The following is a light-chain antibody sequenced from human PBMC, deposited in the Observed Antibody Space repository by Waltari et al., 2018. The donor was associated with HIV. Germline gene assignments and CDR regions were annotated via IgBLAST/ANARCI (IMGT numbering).Light chain of an antibody. CDR3: QSYDSSLSGWV. CDR1: SSNIGAGSD. Sequence: PGQRVTISCTGISSNIGAGSDVHWYHHLPGTAPKLLIYGNNNRPSGVPDRFSGSKSGTSTSLAITGLQAEDEADYYCQSYDSSLSGWVFGGGTKLTVL. CDR2: GNN. V-gene: IGLV1-40*01. J-gene: IGLJ3*02.